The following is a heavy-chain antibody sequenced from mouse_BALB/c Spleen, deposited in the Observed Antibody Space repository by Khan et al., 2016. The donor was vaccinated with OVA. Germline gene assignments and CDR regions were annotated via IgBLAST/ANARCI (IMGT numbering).Heavy chain of an antibody. J-gene: IGHJ3*01. Sequence: EVELVESGGGLVQPGGSRKLSCAASGFTFSDYGMAWVRQAPGQGPEWVAYISALAYSTYYADNVTGRFTLSRDNATNTLYLELSSLTSEDSAMYYGTRGGGTAPFAYWGQGTLVTVSA. V-gene: IGHV5-15*02. CDR3: TRGGGTAPFAY. CDR2: ISALAYST. CDR1: GFTFSDYG. D-gene: IGHD1-2*01.